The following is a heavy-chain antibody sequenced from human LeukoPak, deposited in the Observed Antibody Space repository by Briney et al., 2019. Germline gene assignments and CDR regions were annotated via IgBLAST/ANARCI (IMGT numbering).Heavy chain of an antibody. Sequence: GGSLRLSCAASGFTFSSYGMHWVRQAPGKGLEWVAVISYDGSNKYYADSVKGRFTISRDNSKNTLYLQMNSLRAEDTAVYYCAKDVRYFDRLFQSPTLDYWGQGTLVTVSS. D-gene: IGHD3-9*01. CDR3: AKDVRYFDRLFQSPTLDY. J-gene: IGHJ4*02. CDR2: ISYDGSNK. CDR1: GFTFSSYG. V-gene: IGHV3-30*18.